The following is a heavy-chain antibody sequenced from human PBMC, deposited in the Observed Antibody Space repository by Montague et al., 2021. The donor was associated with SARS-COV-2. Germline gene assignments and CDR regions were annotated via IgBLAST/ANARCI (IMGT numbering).Heavy chain of an antibody. V-gene: IGHV3-23*01. J-gene: IGHJ4*02. CDR2: ISGSGGST. Sequence: SLRLSCAASGFTFSSYAMSWARQAPGKGLEWVSAISGSGGSTYYADSVKGRFTISRDNSKNTLYLQMNSLRAEDTAVYYCAKDLHYDILTGYWDYWGQGTLVTVSS. D-gene: IGHD3-9*01. CDR3: AKDLHYDILTGYWDY. CDR1: GFTFSSYA.